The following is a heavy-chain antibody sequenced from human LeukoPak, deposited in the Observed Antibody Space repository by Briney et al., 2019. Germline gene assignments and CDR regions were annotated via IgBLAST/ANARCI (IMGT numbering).Heavy chain of an antibody. CDR3: ARDHSLDYGNWFHP. CDR2: ISYDGSNE. Sequence: PGRSLRLSCAASGFTFSSYAMHWARQAPGRGLEWVAVISYDGSNEYYADSGKGRFTISRDNSKNTLYLQMNSLRAEDTGVYHCARDHSLDYGNWFHPWGQGTLVTVSS. J-gene: IGHJ5*02. CDR1: GFTFSSYA. V-gene: IGHV3-30-3*01. D-gene: IGHD4-17*01.